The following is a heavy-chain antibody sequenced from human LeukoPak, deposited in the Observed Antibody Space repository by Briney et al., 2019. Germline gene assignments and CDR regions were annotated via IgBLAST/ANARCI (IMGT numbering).Heavy chain of an antibody. J-gene: IGHJ3*02. V-gene: IGHV4-61*01. D-gene: IGHD4-17*01. CDR2: IYYSGST. Sequence: SETLSLTCTVSGGSISSGSYYWSWIRQPPGKGLEWIGYIYYSGSTNYNPSLKSRVTISVDTSKNQFSLKLSSVTAADTAVYYCARDGPVGDYIHDAFDIWGQGTMVTVSS. CDR3: ARDGPVGDYIHDAFDI. CDR1: GGSISSGSYY.